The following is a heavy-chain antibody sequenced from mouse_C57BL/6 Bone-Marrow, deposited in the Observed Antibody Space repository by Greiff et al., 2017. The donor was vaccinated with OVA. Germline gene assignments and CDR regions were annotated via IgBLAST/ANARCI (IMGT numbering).Heavy chain of an antibody. CDR3: AREGYYGRRGYFDV. Sequence: QVQLQQSGAELAMPGASVKLSCKASGYTFTSYGISWVKQRTGQGLEWIGEIYPRSGNTYYNEKFKGKATLTADKSSSTAYMELRSLTSEDSAVYFCAREGYYGRRGYFDVWGTGTTVTVSS. CDR1: GYTFTSYG. V-gene: IGHV1-81*01. J-gene: IGHJ1*03. CDR2: IYPRSGNT. D-gene: IGHD1-1*01.